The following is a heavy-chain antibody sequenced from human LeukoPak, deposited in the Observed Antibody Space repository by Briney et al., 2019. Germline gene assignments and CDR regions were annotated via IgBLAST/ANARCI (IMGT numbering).Heavy chain of an antibody. CDR1: GYSISSGYF. Sequence: SETLSLTCTVSGYSISSGYFWGWIRQPPGKGLEWIGTIYHSGSTYYNASLESRVTISVDTSKNQFSLKLSSVTAADTAVYYCARLGNSSGYYYDYWGQGTLVTVSS. J-gene: IGHJ4*02. V-gene: IGHV4-38-2*02. CDR2: IYHSGST. CDR3: ARLGNSSGYYYDY. D-gene: IGHD3-22*01.